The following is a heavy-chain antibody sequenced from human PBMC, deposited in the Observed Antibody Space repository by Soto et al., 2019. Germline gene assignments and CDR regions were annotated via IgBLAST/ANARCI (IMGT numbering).Heavy chain of an antibody. CDR2: IYWNDDK. CDR1: GFSLSTSGVG. CDR3: ALSYDYGGNSVADAFDI. Sequence: GSGPTLANPTQTLTLTCTFSGFSLSTSGVGVGWIRQPPGKALEWLALIYWNDDKRYSPSLKSRLTITKDTSKNQVVLTMTNMDPVDTATYYCALSYDYGGNSVADAFDIWGQGTMVTVSS. D-gene: IGHD4-17*01. V-gene: IGHV2-5*01. J-gene: IGHJ3*02.